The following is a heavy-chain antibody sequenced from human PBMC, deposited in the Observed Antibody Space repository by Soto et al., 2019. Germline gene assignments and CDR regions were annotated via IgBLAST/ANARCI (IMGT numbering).Heavy chain of an antibody. CDR1: GFSFSTYG. CDR3: ATAVAALSYYYYYGVDV. D-gene: IGHD6-19*01. CDR2: IWYDGSNK. Sequence: GGSLRLSCAASGFSFSTYGMHWVRQAPGKGLEWVAVIWYDGSNKYYGDSVKGRFTISRDNSKDTLYLQMNSLRAEDTAVYYCATAVAALSYYYYYGVDVWGQGTTVTVSS. J-gene: IGHJ6*02. V-gene: IGHV3-33*01.